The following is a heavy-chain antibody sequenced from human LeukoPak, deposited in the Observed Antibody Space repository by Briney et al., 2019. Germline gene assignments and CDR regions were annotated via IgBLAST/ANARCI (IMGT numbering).Heavy chain of an antibody. CDR1: GFTFSSYS. J-gene: IGHJ4*02. CDR3: ARRAGAYSHPYDY. D-gene: IGHD4/OR15-4a*01. CDR2: ISSSSYTI. Sequence: PGGSLRLSCAASGFTFSSYSMNWVRQAPGKGLEWVSYISSSSYTIYYADSVKGRFTISRDNAKKSLYLQMNSLRAEDTAVYYCARRAGAYSHPYDYWGQGTLVTVSS. V-gene: IGHV3-48*01.